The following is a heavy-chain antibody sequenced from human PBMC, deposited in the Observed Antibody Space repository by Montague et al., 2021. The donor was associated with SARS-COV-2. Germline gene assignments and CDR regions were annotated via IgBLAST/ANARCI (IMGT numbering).Heavy chain of an antibody. CDR2: IYYSGTT. Sequence: SETLSLTCTVSGGSISGYFWSWIRQSQGKGLEWIGYIYYSGTTKYNPALKSRVAISLETSTNQFSLKLNSVTAADTAAYYCAATEYVALGKYDFWGQGTWVTVSS. CDR1: GGSISGYF. CDR3: AATEYVALGKYDF. V-gene: IGHV4-59*08. D-gene: IGHD3-16*01. J-gene: IGHJ4*02.